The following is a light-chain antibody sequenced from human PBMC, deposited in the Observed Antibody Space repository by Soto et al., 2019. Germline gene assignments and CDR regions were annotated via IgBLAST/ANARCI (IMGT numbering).Light chain of an antibody. V-gene: IGKV3-15*01. J-gene: IGKJ4*01. CDR3: QQYNSWPLT. CDR1: QSVSRN. Sequence: EIVMTQSPATLSVSPGESATLSCRASQSVSRNLAWYQQKPGQAPRLLIYDASTRATGIPARFSGSGSGTEFTFTISSLQSEDFAVYHCQQYNSWPLTFGGGTKVDIK. CDR2: DAS.